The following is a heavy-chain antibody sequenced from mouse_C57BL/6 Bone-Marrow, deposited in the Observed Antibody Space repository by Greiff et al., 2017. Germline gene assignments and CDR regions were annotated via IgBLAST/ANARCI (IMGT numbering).Heavy chain of an antibody. CDR2: INPSSGYT. V-gene: IGHV1-7*01. D-gene: IGHD2-3*01. CDR1: GYTFTSYW. Sequence: QVQLQQSGAELAKPGASVKLSCKASGYTFTSYWMHWVKQRPGQGLEWIGYINPSSGYTKYNQKFKDKATLTADKSSSTAYMQLSSLTYEDSAVYYCARCYDGYYVWFAYWGQGTLVTVSA. J-gene: IGHJ3*01. CDR3: ARCYDGYYVWFAY.